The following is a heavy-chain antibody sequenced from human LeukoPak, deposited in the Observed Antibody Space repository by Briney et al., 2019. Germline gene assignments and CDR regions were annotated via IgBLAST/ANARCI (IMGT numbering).Heavy chain of an antibody. V-gene: IGHV4-34*01. Sequence: SETLSLTCAVYGGSFSGYYWSWIRQPPGKGLEWIGEINHSGSTNYNPSLKSRVTISVDTSKNQFSLKLSSVTAADTAVYYCARQGTIIRYSSNRYLDYWGQGTLVTVSS. CDR3: ARQGTIIRYSSNRYLDY. J-gene: IGHJ4*02. D-gene: IGHD6-13*01. CDR1: GGSFSGYY. CDR2: INHSGST.